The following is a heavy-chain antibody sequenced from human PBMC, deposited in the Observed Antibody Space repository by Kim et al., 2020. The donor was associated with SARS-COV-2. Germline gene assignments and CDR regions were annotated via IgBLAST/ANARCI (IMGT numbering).Heavy chain of an antibody. Sequence: SVKVSCKASGGTFSSYAISWVRQAPGQGLEWMGRIIPILGIANYAQKFQGRVTITAYKSTSTAYMELSSLRSEDTAVYYCARDYATIFGVVIIPYYYYGMDVWGQGTTVTVSS. V-gene: IGHV1-69*04. CDR1: GGTFSSYA. J-gene: IGHJ6*02. CDR3: ARDYATIFGVVIIPYYYYGMDV. D-gene: IGHD3-3*01. CDR2: IIPILGIA.